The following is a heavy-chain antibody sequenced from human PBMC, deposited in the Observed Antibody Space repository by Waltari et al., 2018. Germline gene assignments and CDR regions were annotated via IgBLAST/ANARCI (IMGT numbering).Heavy chain of an antibody. CDR3: ARDRSQYSSSWYLDY. CDR2: IVVGSGNT. D-gene: IGHD6-13*01. Sequence: QMQLVQSGPEVKKPGTSVKVSCKASGFTFTSSAMQWVRQARGQRLEWIGWIVVGSGNTNYAQKFQERVTITREMSTSTAYMELSSLRAEDTAVYYCARDRSQYSSSWYLDYWGQGTLVTVSS. J-gene: IGHJ4*02. CDR1: GFTFTSSA. V-gene: IGHV1-58*02.